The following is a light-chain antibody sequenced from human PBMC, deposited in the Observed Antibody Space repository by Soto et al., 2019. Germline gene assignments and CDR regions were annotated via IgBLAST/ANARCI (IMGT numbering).Light chain of an antibody. CDR1: SSDVGGYHY. V-gene: IGLV2-14*01. CDR2: EVS. Sequence: QSALTQPASVSGSPGQSITISCTGTSSDVGGYHYVSWYQQHPGKAPKLIIYEVSNRPSGVSNRFSGSKSDNTASLTISRLQAEDEADYFCSSYTSSTTGVFGGGTKLTVL. CDR3: SSYTSSTTGV. J-gene: IGLJ2*01.